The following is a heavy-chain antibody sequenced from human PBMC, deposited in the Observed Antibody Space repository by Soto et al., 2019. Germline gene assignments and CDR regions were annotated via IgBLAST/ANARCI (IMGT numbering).Heavy chain of an antibody. CDR2: FDPEDGET. V-gene: IGHV1-24*01. CDR1: GYTLTELS. Sequence: ASVKVSCKVSGYTLTELSMHWVRQAPGKGLEWMGGFDPEDGETIYAQKFQGRVTLTEDTSTDTAYMELSSLRSEDTAVYYCATWRGINNWNYVSDWGQGTLVTVSS. J-gene: IGHJ4*02. D-gene: IGHD1-7*01. CDR3: ATWRGINNWNYVSD.